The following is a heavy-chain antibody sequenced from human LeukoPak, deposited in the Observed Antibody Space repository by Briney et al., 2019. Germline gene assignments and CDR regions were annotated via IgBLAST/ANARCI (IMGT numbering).Heavy chain of an antibody. CDR1: GFRFSNYA. V-gene: IGHV3-48*03. Sequence: PGGPLRLSCAASGFRFSNYAMSWVRQAPGKGLEWVSYISSSGSTIYYADSVKGRFTISRDNAKNSLYLQMNSLRAEDTAVYYCAELGITMIGGVWGKGTTVTISS. J-gene: IGHJ6*04. CDR2: ISSSGSTI. D-gene: IGHD3-10*02. CDR3: AELGITMIGGV.